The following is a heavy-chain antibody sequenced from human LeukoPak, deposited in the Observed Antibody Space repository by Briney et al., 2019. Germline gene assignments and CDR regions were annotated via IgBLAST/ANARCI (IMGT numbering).Heavy chain of an antibody. CDR2: IKSKTDGGTT. CDR1: GFTFSNAW. V-gene: IGHV3-15*01. CDR3: TKATPDSTGWIDY. D-gene: IGHD6-19*01. J-gene: IGHJ4*02. Sequence: GGSLRLSCAASGFTFSNAWMSWVRQAPGKGLEWVGRIKSKTDGGTTDYVAPVKGRFSISRDDAKNTLYLQMNSLKTEDTAVYYCTKATPDSTGWIDYWGQGNLVTVSS.